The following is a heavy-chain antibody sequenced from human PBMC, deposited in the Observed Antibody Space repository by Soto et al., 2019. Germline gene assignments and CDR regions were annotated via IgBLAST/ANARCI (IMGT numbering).Heavy chain of an antibody. Sequence: SETLSLTXVVSNFSISSGYYWGWIRQSPGKGLEWIASIYRSGTTSYNPSLKSRVTISVDPSKNQFSLMLTAVTAADTAVYYCARTHSGSYYSVFNYWGRGSLVTVSS. CDR1: NFSISSGYY. CDR3: ARTHSGSYYSVFNY. CDR2: IYRSGTT. V-gene: IGHV4-38-2*01. J-gene: IGHJ4*02. D-gene: IGHD1-26*01.